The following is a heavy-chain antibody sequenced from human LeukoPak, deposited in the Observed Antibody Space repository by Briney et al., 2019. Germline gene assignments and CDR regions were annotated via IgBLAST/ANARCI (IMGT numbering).Heavy chain of an antibody. CDR3: SRLEDGSPIEGALDI. J-gene: IGHJ3*02. Sequence: GGSLKLSCAASGFTFSGSVMHWVRQAAGKGLEWVGRIRSKRNNYATAYAASVKGRFTISRDDSKNTVYLHMDSLKTEDTALYYCSRLEDGSPIEGALDIWGQGTVVTVSS. D-gene: IGHD6-19*01. CDR1: GFTFSGSV. V-gene: IGHV3-73*01. CDR2: IRSKRNNYAT.